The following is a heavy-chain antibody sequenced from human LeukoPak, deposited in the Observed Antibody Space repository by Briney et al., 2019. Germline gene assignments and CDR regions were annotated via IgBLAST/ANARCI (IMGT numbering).Heavy chain of an antibody. V-gene: IGHV4-4*07. D-gene: IGHD3-16*02. Sequence: SETLSLTCTVSGGSISRYYWSWIRQPAGKGLEWIGRIYSSGCANYNPSLQSRATMSVDTSKNQFSLKLSSVTAADTAVYYCAPDEGLVKEDDAFDLWGQGTMVTVSS. CDR2: IYSSGCA. J-gene: IGHJ3*01. CDR3: APDEGLVKEDDAFDL. CDR1: GGSISRYY.